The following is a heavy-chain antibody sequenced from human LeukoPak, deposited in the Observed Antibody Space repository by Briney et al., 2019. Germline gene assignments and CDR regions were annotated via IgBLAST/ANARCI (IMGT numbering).Heavy chain of an antibody. CDR2: INHSGST. CDR3: ARVGIAAAGPPIDY. D-gene: IGHD6-13*01. Sequence: SETLSLTCTVSGYSISSGYHWGWVRQPPGKGLEWIGEINHSGSTNYNPSLKSRVTISVDTSKNQFSLKLSSVTAADTAVYYCARVGIAAAGPPIDYWGQGTLVTVSS. J-gene: IGHJ4*02. CDR1: GYSISSGYH. V-gene: IGHV4-38-2*02.